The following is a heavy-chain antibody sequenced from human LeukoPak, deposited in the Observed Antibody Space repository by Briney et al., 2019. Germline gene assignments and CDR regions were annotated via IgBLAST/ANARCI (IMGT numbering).Heavy chain of an antibody. V-gene: IGHV3-15*01. CDR2: IKSRTDGGTT. CDR1: GFTFPNAW. D-gene: IGHD6-13*01. J-gene: IGHJ5*02. Sequence: GGSLRLSCAASGFTFPNAWMSWLRQAPGKGLEWVGHIKSRTDGGTTDYAAPVKGRFTISRDDSENTLYLQMNSLKTEDTAVYYCATPGRIPEAANWFDPWGQGTLVTVSA. CDR3: ATPGRIPEAANWFDP.